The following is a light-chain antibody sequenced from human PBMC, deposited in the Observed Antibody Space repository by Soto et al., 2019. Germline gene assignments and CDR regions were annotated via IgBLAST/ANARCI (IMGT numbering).Light chain of an antibody. CDR1: SSDVGGYNY. Sequence: QSALTQPASVSGSPGQSITISCTGTSSDVGGYNYVSWYQQQSGEAPKLMIHEVSNRPSGVSSRFSGSKSGNTASLTISGLQAEDEADYYCSSYTSSRAYVFGIGTKVTVL. V-gene: IGLV2-14*01. CDR2: EVS. J-gene: IGLJ1*01. CDR3: SSYTSSRAYV.